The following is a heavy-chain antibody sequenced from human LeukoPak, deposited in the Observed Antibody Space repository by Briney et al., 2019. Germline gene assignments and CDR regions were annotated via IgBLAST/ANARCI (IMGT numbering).Heavy chain of an antibody. J-gene: IGHJ4*02. V-gene: IGHV3-23*01. D-gene: IGHD3-16*02. CDR3: ARDCRYYDDVWGSYRFPGLDH. CDR2: ISGSGGST. CDR1: GFTFSSYA. Sequence: GSLRLSCAASGFTFSSYAMSWVRQAPGKGLEWVSAISGSGGSTYYADSVKGRFTISRDNSKNTLYLQMNSLRAEDTAVYYCARDCRYYDDVWGSYRFPGLDHWGQGTLVTVSS.